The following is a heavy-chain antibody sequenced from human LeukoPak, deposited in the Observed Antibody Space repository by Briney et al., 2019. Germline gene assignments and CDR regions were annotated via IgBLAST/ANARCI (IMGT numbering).Heavy chain of an antibody. D-gene: IGHD2-2*01. J-gene: IGHJ4*02. CDR1: GFTLDDYA. V-gene: IGHV3-9*01. CDR3: ARDVDCSSTSCQGFLDY. Sequence: GGSLRLSCAASGFTLDDYAMHWVRQAPGKGLEWVSGISWNSGAIGYTDSVKGRFIISRDNAKNSLYLQMNSLRAEDTAVYYCARDVDCSSTSCQGFLDYWGQGTLVTVSS. CDR2: ISWNSGAI.